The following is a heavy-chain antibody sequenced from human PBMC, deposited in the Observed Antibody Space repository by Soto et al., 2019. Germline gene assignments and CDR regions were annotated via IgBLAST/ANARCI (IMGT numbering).Heavy chain of an antibody. J-gene: IGHJ4*02. D-gene: IGHD1-26*01. Sequence: SSETLSLTCTVSGGSISSYYWSWIRQPPGKGLEWIGYIYYSGSTNYNPSLKSRVTISVDTSKNQFSLKLSSVTAADTAVYYCARGWGATPYYFDYWGQGTLVTVSS. CDR2: IYYSGST. CDR1: GGSISSYY. CDR3: ARGWGATPYYFDY. V-gene: IGHV4-59*01.